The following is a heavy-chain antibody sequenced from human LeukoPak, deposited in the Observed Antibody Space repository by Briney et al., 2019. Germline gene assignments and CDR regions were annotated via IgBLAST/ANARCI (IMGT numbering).Heavy chain of an antibody. D-gene: IGHD1-26*01. CDR3: ARLLHIVGATGGAFDI. J-gene: IGHJ3*02. CDR2: IYPGDSDT. CDR1: GYSFTSYW. V-gene: IGHV5-51*01. Sequence: GESLQISCKGSGYSFTSYWIGWVRQMPGKGLEWMGIIYPGDSDTRYSPSFQGQVTISADKSISTAYLQWSSLKASDTAMYYCARLLHIVGATGGAFDIWGQGTMVTVSS.